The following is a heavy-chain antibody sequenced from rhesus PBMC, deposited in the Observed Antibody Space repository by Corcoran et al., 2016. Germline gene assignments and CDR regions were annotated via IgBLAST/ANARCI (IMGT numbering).Heavy chain of an antibody. Sequence: EVQLVETGGGLVQPGGSLRLSCAASGFSFSSFAMRWVRQAPGNGLGLVSGVSYIGSSTSYADAVKGRFTISRDNSKNTLSLQMDSLRTEDTAVYYCASVLDYWGQGVLVTVSS. D-gene: IGHD2-2*01. V-gene: IGHV3S5*01. CDR2: VSYIGSST. CDR3: ASVLDY. CDR1: GFSFSSFA. J-gene: IGHJ4*01.